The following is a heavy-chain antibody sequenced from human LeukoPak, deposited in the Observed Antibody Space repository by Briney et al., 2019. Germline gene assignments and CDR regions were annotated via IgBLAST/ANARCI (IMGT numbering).Heavy chain of an antibody. CDR3: ASHGDYYYYYMDV. CDR1: GFTVSSNY. D-gene: IGHD4-17*01. CDR2: IYSGGST. J-gene: IGHJ6*03. V-gene: IGHV3-66*04. Sequence: GGSLRLSCAASGFTVSSNYMSWVRQAPGKGLEWVSVIYSGGSTYYAGSVKGRFTISRDNSKNTLYLQMNSLRAEDTAVYYCASHGDYYYYYMDVWGKGTTVTISS.